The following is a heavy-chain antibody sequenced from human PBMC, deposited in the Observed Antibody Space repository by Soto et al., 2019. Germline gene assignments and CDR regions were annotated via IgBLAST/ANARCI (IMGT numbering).Heavy chain of an antibody. J-gene: IGHJ4*02. V-gene: IGHV3-23*01. CDR3: ANRRRTMTTVNAFDY. CDR1: GFTFSSYA. D-gene: IGHD4-17*01. CDR2: ISGSGGST. Sequence: PGGSLRLSCAASGFTFSSYAMSWVRQAPGKGLEWVSAISGSGGSTYYADSVKGRFTISRDNSKNTLYLQMNSLRAEDTAVYYCANRRRTMTTVNAFDYWGQGTLVTVSS.